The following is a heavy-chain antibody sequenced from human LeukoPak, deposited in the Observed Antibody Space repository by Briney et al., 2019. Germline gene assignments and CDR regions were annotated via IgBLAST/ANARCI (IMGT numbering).Heavy chain of an antibody. CDR1: GFTVSSNC. CDR2: IYSGGST. D-gene: IGHD4-17*01. J-gene: IGHJ6*02. Sequence: GGSLRLSCAASGFTVSSNCLSWLRQAPGKGLEWVSVIYSGGSTYYAHSVKGRFTISRDNSKNTLYLQMNSLRAEDTAVYFCARVTVTPYYYYGMDVWGQGTTVTVSS. V-gene: IGHV3-66*01. CDR3: ARVTVTPYYYYGMDV.